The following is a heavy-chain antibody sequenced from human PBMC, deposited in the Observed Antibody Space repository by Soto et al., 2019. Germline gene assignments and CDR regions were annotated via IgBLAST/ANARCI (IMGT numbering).Heavy chain of an antibody. CDR3: ATLNWNYAIDYYYGMDV. J-gene: IGHJ6*02. CDR2: FDPEDGET. CDR1: GYTLTELS. Sequence: ASVKVSCKVSGYTLTELSMHWVRQAPGKGLEWMGGFDPEDGETIYAQKFQGRVTMTEDTSTDTAYMELSSLRSEDTAVYYCATLNWNYAIDYYYGMDVWGQGTTVTVSS. D-gene: IGHD1-7*01. V-gene: IGHV1-24*01.